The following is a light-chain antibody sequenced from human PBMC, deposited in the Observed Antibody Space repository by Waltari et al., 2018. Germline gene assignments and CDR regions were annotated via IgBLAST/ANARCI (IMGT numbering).Light chain of an antibody. CDR2: YKSDSDT. V-gene: IGLV5-45*02. CDR1: SDVNVAPSW. J-gene: IGLJ3*02. Sequence: QAVLTQPSSRSASPGASASLTCTLRSDVNVAPSWIYWYQQKPGSPPQPRLRYKSDSDTQQGSGVPGGFSGSKGASANAVIVLISGLQSGDEAEYYCMIWRSSAWVFGGGAKLTVL. CDR3: MIWRSSAWV.